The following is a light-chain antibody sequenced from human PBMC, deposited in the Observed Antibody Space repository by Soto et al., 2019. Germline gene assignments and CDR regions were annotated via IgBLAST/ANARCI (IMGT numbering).Light chain of an antibody. Sequence: DIQMTQSPSSLSASVRDRVTITCRASQSIRSHLNWYQERPGKAPKLLIYAASSLQSGVPSRFRGTGSGTDFTLTISSLQTEDFATYYYQQSYNPPYTFGQGTKLEIK. J-gene: IGKJ2*01. V-gene: IGKV1-39*01. CDR2: AAS. CDR3: QQSYNPPYT. CDR1: QSIRSH.